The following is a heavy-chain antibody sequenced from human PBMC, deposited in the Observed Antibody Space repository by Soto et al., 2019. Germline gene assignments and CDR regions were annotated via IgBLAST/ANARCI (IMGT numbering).Heavy chain of an antibody. CDR3: ARTPGDGSTGYYFDY. CDR1: GGSISSSNW. Sequence: QVQLQESGPGLVKPSGTLSLTCAVSGGSISSSNWWSWVRQPPGKGLEWIGEIYHCGSTNYNPSLKRRDTTSGDKSKNQFSRKVSSVTDADTGEYSGARTPGDGSTGYYFDYWGQGTLVTVSS. D-gene: IGHD3-16*01. CDR2: IYHCGST. J-gene: IGHJ4*02. V-gene: IGHV4-4*02.